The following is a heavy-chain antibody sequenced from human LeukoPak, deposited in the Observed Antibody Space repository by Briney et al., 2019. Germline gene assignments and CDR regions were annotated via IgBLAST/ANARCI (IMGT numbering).Heavy chain of an antibody. Sequence: PGGSLRLSCAASGFTFSDYYMSWIRQAPGKGLQWVSYISSSGTTIYYADSVKGRFTISRDNSKNTLYLQMNSLRAEDTAVYYCARVKHDILTGYSIFDYWGQGTLVTVSS. D-gene: IGHD3-9*01. CDR2: ISSSGTTI. CDR1: GFTFSDYY. J-gene: IGHJ4*02. CDR3: ARVKHDILTGYSIFDY. V-gene: IGHV3-11*01.